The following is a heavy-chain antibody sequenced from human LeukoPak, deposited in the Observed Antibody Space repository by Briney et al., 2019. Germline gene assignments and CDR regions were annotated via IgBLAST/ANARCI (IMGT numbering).Heavy chain of an antibody. Sequence: KSSETLSLTCSVSGGSISSYYWSWIRQPPGMGLEWIGYIYYSGSTNYNPSLRSRVSISVDTSKNQFSLKLSSVTAADTAVYYCARASGYSSSWYPDYWGQGTLVTVSS. CDR3: ARASGYSSSWYPDY. CDR1: GGSISSYY. V-gene: IGHV4-59*01. D-gene: IGHD6-13*01. CDR2: IYYSGST. J-gene: IGHJ4*02.